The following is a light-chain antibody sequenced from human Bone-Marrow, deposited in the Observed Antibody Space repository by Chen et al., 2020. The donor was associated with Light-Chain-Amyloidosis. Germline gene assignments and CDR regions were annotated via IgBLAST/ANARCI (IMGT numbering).Light chain of an antibody. Sequence: QSVLTQPPSTSGTPGQRVTISCSGSTSNIGTYTVNWYRQVPGTAPRLLIHSDNQRPSGVPDRFSGSKSGTSASLAISWLQSEDEADYYCAAWDDSLNGVVFGGGTKLTVL. CDR3: AAWDDSLNGVV. V-gene: IGLV1-44*01. J-gene: IGLJ2*01. CDR1: TSNIGTYT. CDR2: SDN.